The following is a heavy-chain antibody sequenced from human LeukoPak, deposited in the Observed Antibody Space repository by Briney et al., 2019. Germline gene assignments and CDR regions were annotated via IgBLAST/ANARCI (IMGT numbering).Heavy chain of an antibody. CDR2: ISTSSIYI. CDR3: ARRAGAYSHPYDY. CDR1: GFTFSTYT. D-gene: IGHD4/OR15-4a*01. V-gene: IGHV3-21*04. Sequence: GGSLRLSCAASGFTFSTYTMNWVRQAPGKGLEWVSSISTSSIYIYYADSLKGRFTISRDNAKNSLDLQMNSLRAEDTAVYYCARRAGAYSHPYDYWGQGTLVTVSS. J-gene: IGHJ4*02.